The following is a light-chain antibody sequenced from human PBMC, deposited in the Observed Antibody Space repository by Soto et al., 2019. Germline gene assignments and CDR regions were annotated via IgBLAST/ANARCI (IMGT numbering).Light chain of an antibody. V-gene: IGLV2-14*01. J-gene: IGLJ1*01. CDR2: DVS. Sequence: QSVLAQPASVSGSPGQSITISCTGTSSDVGAYNYASWYQQYPGEAPKVIIYDVSHRPAGVSNRFSGSKPGNTASLTISGLQTQYEADYYCSSYTSATTYVFGPGTKVTVL. CDR1: SSDVGAYNY. CDR3: SSYTSATTYV.